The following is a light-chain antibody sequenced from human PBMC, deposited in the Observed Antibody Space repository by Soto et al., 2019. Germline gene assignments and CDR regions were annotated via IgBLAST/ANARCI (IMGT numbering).Light chain of an antibody. Sequence: DIQMTQSPSALSASVGDRVTITCRASQTISTYLNWYQQKPGQAPNLLIYAASTLQSGVPSRFSDSGSGTDFTLTISSLQPEDFATYYCQQSLGIPYTFGQGTRLEIK. CDR1: QTISTY. CDR3: QQSLGIPYT. CDR2: AAS. J-gene: IGKJ2*01. V-gene: IGKV1-39*01.